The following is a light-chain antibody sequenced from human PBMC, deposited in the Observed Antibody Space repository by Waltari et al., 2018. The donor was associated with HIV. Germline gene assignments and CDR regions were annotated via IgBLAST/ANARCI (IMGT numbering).Light chain of an antibody. CDR2: KAS. V-gene: IGKV1-5*03. Sequence: DILLTQSPSTLPAFVGDRVTITCRASHTITKWLAWYQQRPGDPPKLLITKASTLEVGVPTRFRGRGSETEFTLTIDTLQPDDFAVYYCQQYDNLPSFGQGTRLE. J-gene: IGKJ5*01. CDR3: QQYDNLPS. CDR1: HTITKW.